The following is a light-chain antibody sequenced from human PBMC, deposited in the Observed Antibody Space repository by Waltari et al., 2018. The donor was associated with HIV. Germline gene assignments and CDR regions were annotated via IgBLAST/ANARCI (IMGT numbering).Light chain of an antibody. CDR1: LSDVGTYNL. CDR3: CSYAGDRSFVL. CDR2: EVN. V-gene: IGLV2-23*02. Sequence: QSALTQPASVSGSPGQSITLSGTGPLSDVGTYNLVYWYQQYPGRAPKLIVYEVNKRPSGISDRFSGSKSGNRAYLTVAGVKVEDEADYYCCSYAGDRSFVLFGGGTKLTVL. J-gene: IGLJ3*02.